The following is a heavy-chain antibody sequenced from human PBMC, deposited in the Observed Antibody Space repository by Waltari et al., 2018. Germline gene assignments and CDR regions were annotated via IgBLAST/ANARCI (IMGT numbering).Heavy chain of an antibody. D-gene: IGHD3-10*01. V-gene: IGHV4-34*01. CDR1: GGSFSGYY. J-gene: IGHJ4*02. CDR2: INHSGST. CDR3: ARGRVTMVRGAMRV. Sequence: QVQLQQWGAGLLKPSETLSLTCAVYGGSFSGYYSSWIRQPPGKGLEWIGEINHSGSTNYNPSLKSRVTISVDTSKNQFSLKLSSVTAADTAVYYCARGRVTMVRGAMRVWGQGTLVTVSS.